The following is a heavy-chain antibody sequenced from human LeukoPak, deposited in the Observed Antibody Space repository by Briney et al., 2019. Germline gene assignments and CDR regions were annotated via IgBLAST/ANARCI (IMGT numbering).Heavy chain of an antibody. D-gene: IGHD2-21*02. V-gene: IGHV4-4*07. CDR2: IYTSGST. CDR1: GGSISSYY. Sequence: PSETLSLTCTVSGGSISSYYWSWIRQPAGKGLEWIGRIYTSGSTNYNPSLKSRVTISVDTSKNQFSLKLSSVNAADTALYYCTRDNGGDWYAFDIWGQGTVVTVSS. J-gene: IGHJ3*02. CDR3: TRDNGGDWYAFDI.